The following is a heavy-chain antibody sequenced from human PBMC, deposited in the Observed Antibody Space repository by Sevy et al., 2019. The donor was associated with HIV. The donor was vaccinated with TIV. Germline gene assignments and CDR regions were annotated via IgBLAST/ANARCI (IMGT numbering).Heavy chain of an antibody. Sequence: GGSLRLSCAPSGFTFSTYAMNWVRQAPGKGLEWVSSIGGSGCYTYYADSVEGRFTISRDNSKNMLYLQMNSLRVADTAVYYCAKGYCSGGTCPRDYYYYGMDVWGQGTTVTVSS. CDR1: GFTFSTYA. D-gene: IGHD2-15*01. J-gene: IGHJ6*02. CDR2: IGGSGCYT. CDR3: AKGYCSGGTCPRDYYYYGMDV. V-gene: IGHV3-23*01.